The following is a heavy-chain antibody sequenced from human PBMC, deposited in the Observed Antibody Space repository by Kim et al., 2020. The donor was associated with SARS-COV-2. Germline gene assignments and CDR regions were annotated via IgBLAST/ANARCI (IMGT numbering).Heavy chain of an antibody. D-gene: IGHD2-15*01. CDR1: GDSVSSIHAT. CDR2: TYYRSKWST. Sequence: SQTLSLTCAVSGDSVSSIHATWNWVRQSPSRGLEWLGLTYYRSKWSTEYAPSVRSRVAITADTSKNQFSLQLTSVTVEDTAVYFCARQTSGALDYWGQGSLVNVSP. V-gene: IGHV6-1*01. CDR3: ARQTSGALDY. J-gene: IGHJ4*02.